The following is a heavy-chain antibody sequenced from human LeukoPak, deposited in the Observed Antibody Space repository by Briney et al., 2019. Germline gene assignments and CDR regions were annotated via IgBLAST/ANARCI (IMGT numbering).Heavy chain of an antibody. V-gene: IGHV4-30-4*07. Sequence: PSETLSLTCAVSGVAISRGGYAWNWIRQPPGKGLEWIAYIYHSGTTYYNPSLKSRATISVDTSKNQFSLKLSSVTAADTAVYYCARGKRGSGYLYYYYYMDVWGKGTTVTVSS. CDR3: ARGKRGSGYLYYYYYMDV. CDR1: GVAISRGGYA. J-gene: IGHJ6*03. D-gene: IGHD3-22*01. CDR2: IYHSGTT.